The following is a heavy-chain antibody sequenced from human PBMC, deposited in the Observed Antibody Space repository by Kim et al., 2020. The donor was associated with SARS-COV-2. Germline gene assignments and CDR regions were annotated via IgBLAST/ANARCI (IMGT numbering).Heavy chain of an antibody. CDR3: ARDTARQLNY. J-gene: IGHJ4*02. D-gene: IGHD5-18*01. V-gene: IGHV6-1*01. CDR2: T. Sequence: TDYAVAVKSRLTNNSDTSQNQISLQLNSVTPEDTAVYYCARDTARQLNYWGQGTLVTVSS.